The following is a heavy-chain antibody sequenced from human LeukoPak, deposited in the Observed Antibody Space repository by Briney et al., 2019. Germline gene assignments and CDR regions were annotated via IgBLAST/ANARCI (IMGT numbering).Heavy chain of an antibody. CDR2: LSRGGETT. D-gene: IGHD2-8*01. V-gene: IGHV3-23*01. CDR1: GFPFNMFA. J-gene: IGHJ4*02. CDR3: AKEQRIRHCSEGVCMEGYYFDY. Sequence: PGGSLRLSCTGSGFPFNMFAMNWVRQAPGQGLEWVSGLSRGGETTNYADSVKGRFTVSRDTSKNMVFLQMNDLRPEDTAVYYCAKEQRIRHCSEGVCMEGYYFDYWGQGSLVTVPS.